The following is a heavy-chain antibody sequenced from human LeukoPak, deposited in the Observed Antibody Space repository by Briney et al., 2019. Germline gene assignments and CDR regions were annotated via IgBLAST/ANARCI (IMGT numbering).Heavy chain of an antibody. J-gene: IGHJ4*02. CDR1: GFTFSSYA. CDR3: ARDKVSTKGYSSGWSCDY. CDR2: TSNDGINK. V-gene: IGHV3-30*04. D-gene: IGHD6-19*01. Sequence: PGGSLRLSCAACGFTFSSYALHWVRQAPGKGLEWVAVTSNDGINKYYSDSVKGRLTMSRDNSKHTLYLQMDSLRAEDTAVYYCARDKVSTKGYSSGWSCDYWGQGTLVTVSS.